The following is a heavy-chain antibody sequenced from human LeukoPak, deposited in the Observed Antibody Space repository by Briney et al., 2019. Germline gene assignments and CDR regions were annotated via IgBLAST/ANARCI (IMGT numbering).Heavy chain of an antibody. Sequence: GGSLRLSCAASGFTVSSNYMNWVRQAPGKGLEWVSVIYSGGSTIYADSVKGRFTISRDSSKNTLYLQMNSLRAEDTAVYYCARDPVGAIGYGMDVWGQGTTVTVSS. CDR3: ARDPVGAIGYGMDV. CDR1: GFTVSSNY. D-gene: IGHD1-26*01. V-gene: IGHV3-66*01. J-gene: IGHJ6*02. CDR2: IYSGGST.